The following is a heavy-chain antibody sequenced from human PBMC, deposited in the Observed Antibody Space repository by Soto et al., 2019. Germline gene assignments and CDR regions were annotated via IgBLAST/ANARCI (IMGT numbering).Heavy chain of an antibody. D-gene: IGHD2-2*02. Sequence: GGSQRLSCAASGFTFDDYAMHWVRQAPGKGLEWVSGISWNSGSIGYADSVKGRFTISRDNAKNSLYLQINSLRAEDTALYYCAASLSAYCSSINCYTIGFWGQGTLVTVSS. CDR1: GFTFDDYA. CDR3: AASLSAYCSSINCYTIGF. CDR2: ISWNSGSI. J-gene: IGHJ4*02. V-gene: IGHV3-9*01.